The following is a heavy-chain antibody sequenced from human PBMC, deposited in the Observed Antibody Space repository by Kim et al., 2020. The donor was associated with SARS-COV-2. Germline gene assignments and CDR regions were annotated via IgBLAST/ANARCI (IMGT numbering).Heavy chain of an antibody. V-gene: IGHV1-2*02. Sequence: ASVKVSCKTSGYIFPDFHLHWVRQAPGQGLEWMGWINPNSGGTTYAQKFQGRVTLTRDTSFSIAYMDLSSLSSDDTAVYYCTREDFWGQGTLVTVSP. CDR3: TREDF. CDR1: GYIFPDFH. J-gene: IGHJ4*02. D-gene: IGHD3-3*01. CDR2: INPNSGGT.